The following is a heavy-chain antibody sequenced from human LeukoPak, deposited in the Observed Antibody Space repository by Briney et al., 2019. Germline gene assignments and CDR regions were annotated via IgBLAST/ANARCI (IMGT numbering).Heavy chain of an antibody. Sequence: ASVKVSCKVSGYTLTELSIHWVRQAPGKGLEWMGSFDPEDGETINAQKFQGRVTITADESTSTAYMELSSLRSEDTAVYYCARYYSGWYYFDYWGQGTLVTVSS. V-gene: IGHV1-24*01. J-gene: IGHJ4*02. CDR2: FDPEDGET. CDR1: GYTLTELS. CDR3: ARYYSGWYYFDY. D-gene: IGHD6-19*01.